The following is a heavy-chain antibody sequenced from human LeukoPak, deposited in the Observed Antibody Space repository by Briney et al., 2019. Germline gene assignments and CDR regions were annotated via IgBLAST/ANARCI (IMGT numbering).Heavy chain of an antibody. J-gene: IGHJ4*02. CDR1: GFTFSIYS. Sequence: GGSLRLSCAASGFTFSIYSMNWVRQAPGKGLEWVSAFSGSGGSTYYADSVKGRFTISRDNSKNTLYLQMNSLRAEDTAIYYCAKSGSTIWNYWGQGTLVTVSS. CDR3: AKSGSTIWNY. V-gene: IGHV3-23*01. D-gene: IGHD2-2*01. CDR2: FSGSGGST.